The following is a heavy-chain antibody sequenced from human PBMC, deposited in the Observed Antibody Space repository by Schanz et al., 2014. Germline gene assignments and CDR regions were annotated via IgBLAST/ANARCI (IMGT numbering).Heavy chain of an antibody. V-gene: IGHV3-11*05. CDR3: VSSGSYSSYAL. CDR2: ISDSGTYT. D-gene: IGHD3-10*01. CDR1: GFVFGDYY. J-gene: IGHJ4*02. Sequence: QVQVVQSGGGLVKPGGSLRLSCAASGFVFGDYYMTWIRQAPGKGLEWLSYISDSGTYTNYADSVKGRFTISRDNAKNSLYLQMNSLRAEDTAVYHCVSSGSYSSYALWGQGTLVTVSS.